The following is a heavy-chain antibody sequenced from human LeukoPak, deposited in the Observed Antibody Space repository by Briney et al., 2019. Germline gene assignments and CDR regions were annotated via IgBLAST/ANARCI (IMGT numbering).Heavy chain of an antibody. V-gene: IGHV4-59*01. Sequence: SETLSLTCTVSGGSISSYYWSWIRQPPGKGLEWIGYIYYSGSTNYNPSLKSRVTISVDTSKNQFSLKLSSVTAADTAVYYCARTRLDIVVVPAARWFDPWGQGILVTVSS. J-gene: IGHJ5*02. CDR3: ARTRLDIVVVPAARWFDP. CDR2: IYYSGST. D-gene: IGHD2-2*01. CDR1: GGSISSYY.